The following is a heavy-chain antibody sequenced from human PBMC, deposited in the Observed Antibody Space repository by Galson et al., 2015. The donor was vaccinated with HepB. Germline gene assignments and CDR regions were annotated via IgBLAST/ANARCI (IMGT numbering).Heavy chain of an antibody. CDR2: IYSGGST. CDR3: ARDHAWYSSSWEGYYYGMDV. Sequence: SLRLSCADSGFTVSSNYMSWVREAPGKGLEWVSVIYSGGSTYYADSVKGRFTITRDNSKNTLYLQMNSLRAEDTAVYYCARDHAWYSSSWEGYYYGMDVWGQGTTVIVSS. V-gene: IGHV3-66*01. D-gene: IGHD6-13*01. CDR1: GFTVSSNY. J-gene: IGHJ6*02.